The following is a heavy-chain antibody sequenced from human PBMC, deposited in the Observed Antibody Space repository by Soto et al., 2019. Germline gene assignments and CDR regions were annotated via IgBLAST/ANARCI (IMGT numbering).Heavy chain of an antibody. V-gene: IGHV1-18*01. J-gene: IGHJ3*02. D-gene: IGHD3-10*01. Sequence: QVQLVQSGAEVKKPGASVRVSCTASVYTFNTYAISWVRQAPGQGLEWMGWFSVYNGDTNYAQKLQDRVTMTTDTSVSTDYMELRSLRSDDTAVDYCARDFGSPGRNGCDSWGQGTMVTVSS. CDR3: ARDFGSPGRNGCDS. CDR2: FSVYNGDT. CDR1: VYTFNTYA.